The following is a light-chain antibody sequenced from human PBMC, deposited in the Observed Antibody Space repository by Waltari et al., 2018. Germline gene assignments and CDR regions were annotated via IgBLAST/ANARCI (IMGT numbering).Light chain of an antibody. CDR1: QSVSSSY. CDR3: QLSRA. J-gene: IGKJ5*01. Sequence: EIVLTQSPGTLSLSPGERATLSCRASQSVSSSYLAWYQQKPGQAPGLLIDGASSRATGIPDRFSGSGSGTDFTLTISRLEPEDFAVYYCQLSRAFGQGTRLEIK. V-gene: IGKV3-20*01. CDR2: GAS.